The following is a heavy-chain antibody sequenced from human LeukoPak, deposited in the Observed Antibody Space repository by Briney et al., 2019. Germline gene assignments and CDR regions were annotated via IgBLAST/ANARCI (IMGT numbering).Heavy chain of an antibody. V-gene: IGHV4-59*01. D-gene: IGHD3-22*01. CDR1: GGSISSYY. CDR2: MYYSGGT. Sequence: KPSETLSLTCTVPGGSISSYYWTWIRQPPGKGLEWIGYMYYSGGTNYNPSLKSRVTISIDTSKNQFSLKVSSVTAADTAVYYCVRTGLTYYDGSGYYTFDHWGQGTLVTVSS. J-gene: IGHJ4*02. CDR3: VRTGLTYYDGSGYYTFDH.